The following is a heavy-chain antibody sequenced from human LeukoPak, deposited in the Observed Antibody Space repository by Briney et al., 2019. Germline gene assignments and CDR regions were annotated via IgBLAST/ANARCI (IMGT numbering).Heavy chain of an antibody. D-gene: IGHD2-2*01. CDR1: GYTFPSYD. CDR2: MNPNSGNT. Sequence: ASVKVSCKASGYTFPSYDINWVRQATGQGPEWMGWMNPNSGNTGYAQKFQGRVTMTRNTSISTAYMELSSLRSEDTAVYYCASLGYCSSTSCYDDFDIWGQGTMVTVSS. J-gene: IGHJ3*02. V-gene: IGHV1-8*01. CDR3: ASLGYCSSTSCYDDFDI.